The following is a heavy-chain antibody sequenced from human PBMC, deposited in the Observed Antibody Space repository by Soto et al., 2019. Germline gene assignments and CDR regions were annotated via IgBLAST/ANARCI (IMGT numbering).Heavy chain of an antibody. CDR3: ARGLTTIAAGGTVWSDY. V-gene: IGHV1-3*01. D-gene: IGHD6-13*01. Sequence: ASVKVSCKASGYTFTSYAMHWVRQAPGQRLEWMGWINAGNGNTKYSQKFQGRVTITRDTSASTAYMELSSLRSEDTAVYYCARGLTTIAAGGTVWSDYWGQGTLVTVSS. J-gene: IGHJ4*02. CDR1: GYTFTSYA. CDR2: INAGNGNT.